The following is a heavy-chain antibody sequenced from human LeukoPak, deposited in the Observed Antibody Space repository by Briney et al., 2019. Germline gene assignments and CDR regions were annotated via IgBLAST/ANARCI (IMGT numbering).Heavy chain of an antibody. CDR3: ARRTVGNWFDP. V-gene: IGHV4-38-2*01. J-gene: IGHJ5*02. Sequence: KPSETLSLTCAVSGYSISSGYYWCWIRQPPGTGLEWIGSINHSGSTYYNPSLKSRVTISVDTSKNQFSLKLSSVTAADTAVYYCARRTVGNWFDPWGPGTLVTVSS. D-gene: IGHD1-26*01. CDR2: INHSGST. CDR1: GYSISSGYY.